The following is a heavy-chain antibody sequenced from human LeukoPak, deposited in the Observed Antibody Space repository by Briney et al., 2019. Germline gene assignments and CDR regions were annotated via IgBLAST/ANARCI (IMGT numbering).Heavy chain of an antibody. D-gene: IGHD3-22*01. CDR3: ARVRSLSSGYSETNAFDI. Sequence: GGSLRLSCAASGFTFSDYYMSWIRRAPGKGLEWVSYISSSGSTIYYADSVKGRFTISRDNAKNSLYLQMNSLRAEDTAVYYCARVRSLSSGYSETNAFDIWGQGTMVTVSS. CDR1: GFTFSDYY. CDR2: ISSSGSTI. J-gene: IGHJ3*02. V-gene: IGHV3-11*01.